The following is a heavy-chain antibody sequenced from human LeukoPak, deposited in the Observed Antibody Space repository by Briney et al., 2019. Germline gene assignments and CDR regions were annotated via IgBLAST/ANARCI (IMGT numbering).Heavy chain of an antibody. V-gene: IGHV1-46*01. CDR3: ARDNSVGDVAWWFDP. CDR2: INPSGSST. J-gene: IGHJ5*02. D-gene: IGHD1-26*01. CDR1: GYSFTSHY. Sequence: ASVKVSCKASGYSFTSHYIHWVRQAPGQGLEWLGLINPSGSSTLYAQKFQGRVTMTRDMSTTTDYMELSSLRSDDTAVYYCARDNSVGDVAWWFDPWGQGTLVTVSS.